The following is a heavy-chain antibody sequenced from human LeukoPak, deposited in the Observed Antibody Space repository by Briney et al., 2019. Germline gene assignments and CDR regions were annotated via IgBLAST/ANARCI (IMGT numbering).Heavy chain of an antibody. D-gene: IGHD3-22*01. Sequence: GGSLRLSCAASGFTFSSYAMSWVRQAPGKGLEWVSAISGSGGSTYYADSVKGRFTISRDNSKNTLYLQMNSLRAEDTAVYYCAKWRDSSGYYEKAYYFDYWGQGTLVTVSS. CDR3: AKWRDSSGYYEKAYYFDY. J-gene: IGHJ4*02. V-gene: IGHV3-23*01. CDR1: GFTFSSYA. CDR2: ISGSGGST.